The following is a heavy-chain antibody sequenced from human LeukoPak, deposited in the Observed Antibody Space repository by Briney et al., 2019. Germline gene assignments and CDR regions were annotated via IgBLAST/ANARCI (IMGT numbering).Heavy chain of an antibody. Sequence: GGSLRLSCAASGFTFSSYAMSWVRQAPGKGLEWVSYISSSSSSIYYADSVKGRYTISRDNTKNSLYLQMNSLRVEDTAVYYCARTDRIVGVTADYFDYWGQGTLVTVSS. V-gene: IGHV3-48*04. CDR2: ISSSSSSI. CDR3: ARTDRIVGVTADYFDY. J-gene: IGHJ4*02. D-gene: IGHD1-26*01. CDR1: GFTFSSYA.